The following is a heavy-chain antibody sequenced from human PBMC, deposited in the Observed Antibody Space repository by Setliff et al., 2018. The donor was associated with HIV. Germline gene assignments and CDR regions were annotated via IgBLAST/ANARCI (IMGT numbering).Heavy chain of an antibody. Sequence: ASVKVSCKASGYTFTSYYLHWVRQAPGQGLEWMGIINPSGGSTSYAQKFQGRVTMTRDTSTSTVYMELSSLRSEDTAVYYCARDLVGATTVDYWGQGTLVTVSS. CDR2: INPSGGST. V-gene: IGHV1-46*01. CDR3: ARDLVGATTVDY. CDR1: GYTFTSYY. D-gene: IGHD1-26*01. J-gene: IGHJ4*02.